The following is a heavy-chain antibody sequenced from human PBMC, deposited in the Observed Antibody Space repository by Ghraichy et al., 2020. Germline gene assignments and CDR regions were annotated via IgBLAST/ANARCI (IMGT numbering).Heavy chain of an antibody. CDR3: ARGSRVVRFYYYDGMDV. CDR2: ISSSGRNK. CDR1: GFTFSSYD. V-gene: IGHV3-48*03. D-gene: IGHD4-23*01. J-gene: IGHJ6*02. Sequence: GGYLRLSCVGFGFTFSSYDMNWVRQSPGKGLEWVSYISSSGRNKFYADSVKGRFTISRDNAQNSLYLQMNSLRDEDTAIYYCARGSRVVRFYYYDGMDVWGQGTTVTVS.